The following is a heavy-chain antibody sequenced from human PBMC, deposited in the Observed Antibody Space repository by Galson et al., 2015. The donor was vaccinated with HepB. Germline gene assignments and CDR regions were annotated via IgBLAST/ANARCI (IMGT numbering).Heavy chain of an antibody. CDR2: IGAYNGNT. Sequence: QSGAEVKKPGASVKVSCKASGYTFITSGISWVRQAPGQGLEWMGWIGAYNGNTNYAQKLQGRVTMTTDTSTSTAYMELRSLTSDDTAVYYCARDHPDYGSHLATWGQGTLVTVSS. V-gene: IGHV1-18*04. D-gene: IGHD4-23*01. CDR3: ARDHPDYGSHLAT. CDR1: GYTFITSG. J-gene: IGHJ5*02.